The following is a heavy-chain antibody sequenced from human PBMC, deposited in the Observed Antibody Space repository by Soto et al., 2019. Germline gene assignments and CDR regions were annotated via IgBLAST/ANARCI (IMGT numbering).Heavy chain of an antibody. Sequence: GASVKVSCKASGYTFTSHGISWVRQAPGQGLEWMGWISAYNGNTNYAQKLQGRVTMTTDTSTSTAYMELRSLRSDDTAVYYCARDVPLPYGSGSHDAFDIWGQGTMVTVSS. CDR2: ISAYNGNT. CDR1: GYTFTSHG. J-gene: IGHJ3*02. D-gene: IGHD3-10*01. V-gene: IGHV1-18*01. CDR3: ARDVPLPYGSGSHDAFDI.